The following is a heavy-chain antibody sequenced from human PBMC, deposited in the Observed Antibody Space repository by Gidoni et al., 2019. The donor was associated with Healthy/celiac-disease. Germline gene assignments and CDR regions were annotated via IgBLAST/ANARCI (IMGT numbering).Heavy chain of an antibody. CDR3: ARIQLWGAGFDP. Sequence: QVTLRESGPALVKPTQTLTLTCTFSGFSLSTSGMCVSWIRQPPGKALEWLARIDWDDDKYYSTSPKTRLTISKDTSKNQVVLTMTNMDPVDTATYYCARIQLWGAGFDPWGQGTLVTVSS. J-gene: IGHJ5*02. CDR2: IDWDDDK. D-gene: IGHD5-18*01. CDR1: GFSLSTSGMC. V-gene: IGHV2-70*15.